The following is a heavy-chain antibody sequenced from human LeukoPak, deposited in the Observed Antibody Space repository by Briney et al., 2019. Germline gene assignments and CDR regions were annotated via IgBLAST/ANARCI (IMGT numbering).Heavy chain of an antibody. D-gene: IGHD3-10*01. CDR1: GGSISSYY. Sequence: PSETLSLTCTVSGGSISSYYWSWIRQPAGKGLEWIGRIYTSGSTNYNPSLKSRVTMSVDTSKDQFSLKLSSVTAADTAVYYCARDPDYYYGTNWFDPWGQGTLVTVSS. CDR2: IYTSGST. V-gene: IGHV4-4*07. J-gene: IGHJ5*02. CDR3: ARDPDYYYGTNWFDP.